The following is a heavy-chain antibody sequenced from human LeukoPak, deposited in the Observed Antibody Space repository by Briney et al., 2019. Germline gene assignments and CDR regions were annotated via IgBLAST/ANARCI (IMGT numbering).Heavy chain of an antibody. CDR1: GFSFSSYE. CDR3: ARERARCGGDCNDY. J-gene: IGHJ4*02. CDR2: ISSTVSTT. D-gene: IGHD2-21*02. Sequence: TGGSLRLSCAASGFSFSSYEMNWVRQAPGKGLEWISYISSTVSTTYYADSVKGRFTISRDNAKNTLYLQMNSLRADDTGVYYCARERARCGGDCNDYWGQGSLVTVSS. V-gene: IGHV3-48*03.